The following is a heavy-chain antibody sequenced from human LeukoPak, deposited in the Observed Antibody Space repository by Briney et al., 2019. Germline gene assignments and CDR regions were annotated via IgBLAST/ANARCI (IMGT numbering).Heavy chain of an antibody. CDR2: IYTSGST. V-gene: IGHV4-4*07. Sequence: GSLRLSCAASGFTFSNYAMSWVRQPAGKGLEWIGRIYTSGSTNYNPSLKSRVTMSVDTSKNQFSLKLSSVTAADTAVYYCARAIGWFDPWGQGTLVTVSS. CDR3: ARAIGWFDP. J-gene: IGHJ5*02. CDR1: GFTFSNYA.